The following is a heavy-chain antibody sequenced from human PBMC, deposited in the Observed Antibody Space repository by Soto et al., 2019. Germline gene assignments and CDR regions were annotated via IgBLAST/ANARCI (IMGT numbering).Heavy chain of an antibody. V-gene: IGHV3-33*01. J-gene: IGHJ6*02. Sequence: GGSLRLSCAASGFTFSSYGMHWVRQAPGKGLEWVAVIWYDGSNKYYADSVKGRFTISRDNSKNTLYLQMNSLRAEDTAVYYCAREGCSGGSCYVGYYYGMDVWGQGTTVTVSS. D-gene: IGHD2-15*01. CDR2: IWYDGSNK. CDR3: AREGCSGGSCYVGYYYGMDV. CDR1: GFTFSSYG.